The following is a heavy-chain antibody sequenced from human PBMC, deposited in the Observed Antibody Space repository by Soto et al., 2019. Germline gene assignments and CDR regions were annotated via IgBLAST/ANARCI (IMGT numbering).Heavy chain of an antibody. D-gene: IGHD2-15*01. V-gene: IGHV3-66*01. CDR2: IYSGGST. CDR3: AREGRP. Sequence: EVQLVESGGGLVQPGGSLRLSCAASGFTVSSNYMSWVRQAPGKGLEWVSVIYSGGSTYFADSVKDRFSISRDNSKTTLHLQMNSLRAEDTAVYYCAREGRPWGKGTLVTVSS. CDR1: GFTVSSNY. J-gene: IGHJ5*02.